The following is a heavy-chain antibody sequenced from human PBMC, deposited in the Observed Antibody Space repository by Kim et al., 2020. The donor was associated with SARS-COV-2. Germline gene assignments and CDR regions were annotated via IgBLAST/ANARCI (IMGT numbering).Heavy chain of an antibody. J-gene: IGHJ2*01. V-gene: IGHV3-11*04. CDR3: ARGGTAMFYFDL. D-gene: IGHD5-18*01. Sequence: YYADSVKGQFTISRDNAKNSLYLQMNSLRAEDTAVYYCARGGTAMFYFDLWGRGTLVTVSS.